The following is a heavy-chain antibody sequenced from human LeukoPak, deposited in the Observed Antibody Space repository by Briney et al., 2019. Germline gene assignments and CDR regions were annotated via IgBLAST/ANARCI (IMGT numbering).Heavy chain of an antibody. D-gene: IGHD6-6*01. J-gene: IGHJ4*02. V-gene: IGHV3-21*01. Sequence: KPGGSLRLSCAASGFTFSSYSMNWVRQAPGKGLEWVSSISSSSSYIYYADSVKGRFAISRDNAKNSLYLQMNSLRAEDTAVYYCASGPLAARRDFDYWGQGTLVTVSS. CDR2: ISSSSSYI. CDR1: GFTFSSYS. CDR3: ASGPLAARRDFDY.